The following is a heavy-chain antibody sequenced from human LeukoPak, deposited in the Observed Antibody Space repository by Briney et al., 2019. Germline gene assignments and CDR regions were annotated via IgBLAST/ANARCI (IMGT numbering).Heavy chain of an antibody. Sequence: SVKVSCKASGGTFSSYAISWVRQAPGQGLEWMGGIIPIFGTANCAQKFQGRVTITADESTSTAYMELSSLRSEDTAVYYCARSHQITTVRGVIHRTLDYWGQGTLVTVSS. CDR3: ARSHQITTVRGVIHRTLDY. CDR1: GGTFSSYA. CDR2: IIPIFGTA. V-gene: IGHV1-69*13. D-gene: IGHD3-10*01. J-gene: IGHJ4*02.